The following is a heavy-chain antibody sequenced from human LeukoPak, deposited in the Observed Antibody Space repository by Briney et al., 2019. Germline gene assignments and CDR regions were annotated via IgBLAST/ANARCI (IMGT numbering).Heavy chain of an antibody. V-gene: IGHV3-30-3*01. D-gene: IGHD4-11*01. CDR1: GFTFSSYA. CDR3: ARAYSNLLTGFDP. J-gene: IGHJ5*02. CDR2: ISYDGSKK. Sequence: GGSLRLSCAASGFTFSSYAMHWVRQAPGKGLEWVAVISYDGSKKYCADSVKGRFTISRDNSNNTLYLQMNSLRAEDTAVYYCARAYSNLLTGFDPWGQGTLVTVSS.